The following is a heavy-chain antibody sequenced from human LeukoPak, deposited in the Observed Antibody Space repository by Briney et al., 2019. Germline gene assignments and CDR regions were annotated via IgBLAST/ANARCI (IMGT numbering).Heavy chain of an antibody. J-gene: IGHJ4*02. V-gene: IGHV3-23*01. CDR2: ISNNGGYT. CDR3: AKQLRYCSDGSCYFPY. D-gene: IGHD2-15*01. CDR1: GFTFSSSA. Sequence: GGSLRLSCAASGFTFSSSAMSWVRQAPGKGLEWVSAISNNGGYTYYADSVQGRFTISRDNSKSTLCLQMNSLRAEDTAVYYCAKQLRYCSDGSCYFPYWGQGTLVTVSS.